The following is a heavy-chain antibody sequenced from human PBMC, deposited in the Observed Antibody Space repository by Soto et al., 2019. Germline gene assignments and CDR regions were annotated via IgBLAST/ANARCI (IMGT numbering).Heavy chain of an antibody. Sequence: QLQLHMSGSGLVKPSQTLSLTCTVSGASITYGAYSWGWIRQTPGKGLEWIGYIHHLETTFYNPSCDSRLTLSIDRTKNQFSLNLESMSAADRAVCFCARGGGFDSFDYWGQGILVTVSS. V-gene: IGHV4-30-2*01. CDR3: ARGGGFDSFDY. J-gene: IGHJ4*02. D-gene: IGHD3-10*01. CDR1: GASITYGAYS. CDR2: IHHLETT.